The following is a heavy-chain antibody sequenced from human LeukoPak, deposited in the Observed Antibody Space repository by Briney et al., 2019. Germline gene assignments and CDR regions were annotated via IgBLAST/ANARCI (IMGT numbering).Heavy chain of an antibody. V-gene: IGHV1-18*01. D-gene: IGHD3-22*01. CDR1: GYTFTNYG. Sequence: ASVKVSCKASGYTFTNYGISWVRQAPGQGLEWMGWISANNGNRNYALKLQDRVSMTTDTSTSTAYMELRSLRSNDTAVYYCARGPLRLYSYDSSANYFRWFDPWGQGTLVTVSS. J-gene: IGHJ5*02. CDR2: ISANNGNR. CDR3: ARGPLRLYSYDSSANYFRWFDP.